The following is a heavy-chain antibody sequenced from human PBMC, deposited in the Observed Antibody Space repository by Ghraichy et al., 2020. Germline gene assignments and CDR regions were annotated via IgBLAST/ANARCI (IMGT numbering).Heavy chain of an antibody. V-gene: IGHV4-59*08. Sequence: SETLSLTCTVSGGSISSYYWSWIRQPPGKGLEWIGYIYYSGSTNYNPSLKSRVTISVDTSKNQFSLKLSSVTAADTAVYYCASSGIAVAGYYYYGMDVWGQGTTVTVSS. CDR1: GGSISSYY. CDR2: IYYSGST. J-gene: IGHJ6*02. D-gene: IGHD6-19*01. CDR3: ASSGIAVAGYYYYGMDV.